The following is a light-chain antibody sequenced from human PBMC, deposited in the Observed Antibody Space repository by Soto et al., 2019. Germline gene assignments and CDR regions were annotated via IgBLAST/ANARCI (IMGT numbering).Light chain of an antibody. CDR2: GDN. Sequence: QSVLTQPPSVSGAPGQRVTISCTGGSSNIGSSYDVHWYQQIPGTAPKLLIYGDNNRPSGVPDRFSGSKSGTSASLAITGLQAEDEADYYCHSYDSSLGGSVFGGGTKVTVL. CDR3: HSYDSSLGGSV. V-gene: IGLV1-40*01. CDR1: SSNIGSSYD. J-gene: IGLJ3*02.